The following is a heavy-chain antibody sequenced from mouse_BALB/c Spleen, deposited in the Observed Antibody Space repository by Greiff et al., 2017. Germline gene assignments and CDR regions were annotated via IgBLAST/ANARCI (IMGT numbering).Heavy chain of an antibody. CDR2: ISYDGSN. CDR3: ARRVYYGDYFDY. D-gene: IGHD2-1*01. J-gene: IGHJ2*01. V-gene: IGHV3-6*02. CDR1: GYSITSGYY. Sequence: EVKLQESGPGLVKPSQSLSLTCSVTGYSITSGYYWNWIRQFPGNKLEWVGYISYDGSNNYNPSLKNRISITRDTSKNQFFLKLNSVTTEDTATYYCARRVYYGDYFDYWGQGTTLTVSS.